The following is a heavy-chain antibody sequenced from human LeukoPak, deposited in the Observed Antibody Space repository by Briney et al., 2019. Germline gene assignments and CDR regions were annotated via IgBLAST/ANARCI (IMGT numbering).Heavy chain of an antibody. D-gene: IGHD6-13*01. CDR1: GFSFDDYG. CDR3: ARDRLAATGLFDY. V-gene: IGHV3-20*04. J-gene: IGHJ4*02. CDR2: INWDGGSA. Sequence: GGSPRLSCAASGFSFDDYGMSWVRQAPGKGLEWVSGINWDGGSAAYADSVKGRFTISRDNAKNSLYLQMNSLRTEDTAFYYCARDRLAATGLFDYWGQGTLVTVSS.